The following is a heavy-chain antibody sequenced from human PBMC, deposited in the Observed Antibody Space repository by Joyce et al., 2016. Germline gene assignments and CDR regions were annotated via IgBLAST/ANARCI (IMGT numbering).Heavy chain of an antibody. CDR2: IEPVDSDT. V-gene: IGHV5-51*01. J-gene: IGHJ6*02. D-gene: IGHD4-17*01. CDR1: GYTFANYW. Sequence: EVQLVQSGAEVKKPGESLKISCKGSGYTFANYWIAWVRQMPGKGLGWMGVIEPVDSDTRKGPSFQGHVTISADKSINTAYLHWSSLKSSDTAMYYCARRGDSGDSLNYYHYGLDVWGQGTPVTVSS. CDR3: ARRGDSGDSLNYYHYGLDV.